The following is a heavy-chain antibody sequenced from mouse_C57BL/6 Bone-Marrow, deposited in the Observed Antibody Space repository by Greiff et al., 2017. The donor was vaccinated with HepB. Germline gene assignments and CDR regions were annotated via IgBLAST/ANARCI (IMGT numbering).Heavy chain of an antibody. CDR1: GFSFNTYA. J-gene: IGHJ3*01. CDR3: VRPRGGCFAY. CDR2: IRSKSNNYAT. Sequence: EVQRVESGGGLVQPKGSLKLSCAASGFSFNTYAMNWVRQAPGKGLEWVARIRSKSNNYATYYADSVKDRFTISRDDSESMLYLQMNNLKTEDTAMYYCVRPRGGCFAYWGQGTLVTVSA. V-gene: IGHV10-1*01.